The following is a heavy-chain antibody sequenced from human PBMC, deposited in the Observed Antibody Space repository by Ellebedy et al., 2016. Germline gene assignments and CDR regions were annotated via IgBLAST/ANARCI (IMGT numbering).Heavy chain of an antibody. J-gene: IGHJ4*02. CDR1: GFTFSHYW. V-gene: IGHV3-7*01. CDR2: IKQDGSEK. CDR3: ARGSGDYVGDY. D-gene: IGHD1-26*01. Sequence: GGSLRLXXAASGFTFSHYWMGWVRQAPGKGLEWVANIKQDGSEKYYGDSVRGRFIISRDNAKNSLYLEMNSLRVEDTAVYYCARGSGDYVGDYWGQGTLVTVSS.